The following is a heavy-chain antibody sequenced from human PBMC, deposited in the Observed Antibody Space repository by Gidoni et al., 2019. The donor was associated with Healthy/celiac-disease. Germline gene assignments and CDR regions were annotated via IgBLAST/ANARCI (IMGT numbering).Heavy chain of an antibody. CDR1: GFTFGDYA. CDR2: IRSKAYGGTT. CDR3: TREGSGWTNWFDP. V-gene: IGHV3-49*04. D-gene: IGHD6-19*01. J-gene: IGHJ5*02. Sequence: EVQLVESGGGLVQPGRSLRLSCTASGFTFGDYAMSWVRQAPGKGLEWVVFIRSKAYGGTTEYAASVKGRFTISRDDSKSIAYLQMNSLKTEDTAVYYCTREGSGWTNWFDPWGQGTLVTVSS.